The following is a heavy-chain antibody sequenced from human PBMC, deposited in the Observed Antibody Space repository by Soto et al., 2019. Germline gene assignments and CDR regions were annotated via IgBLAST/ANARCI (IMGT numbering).Heavy chain of an antibody. CDR3: SRAGILTTPYYFDY. J-gene: IGHJ4*01. V-gene: IGHV3-72*01. Sequence: GGSLRLSCAAFGFTFSDHDMDWVRQAPGKGLEWVGRIRNKANSYTTEYAASVKGRFTISRDDSKNLLFLQMYSLKTEDTAVYYCSRAGILTTPYYFDYWGQGTLVTVSS. CDR1: GFTFSDHD. D-gene: IGHD4-4*01. CDR2: IRNKANSYTT.